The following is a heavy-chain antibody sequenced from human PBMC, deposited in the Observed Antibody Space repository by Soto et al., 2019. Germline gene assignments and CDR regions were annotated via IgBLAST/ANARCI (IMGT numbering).Heavy chain of an antibody. V-gene: IGHV4-39*01. CDR3: ARQMTTVTLGWFDP. CDR1: GGSISSSSYY. Sequence: QLQLQESGPGLVKPSETLSLTCTVSGGSISSSSYYWGWIRQPPGKGLEWIGSIYYSVSTYYNPSLKSRVTISVDTSKNQFSLKLSSVTAADTAVYYCARQMTTVTLGWFDPWGQGTLVTVSS. J-gene: IGHJ5*02. CDR2: IYYSVST. D-gene: IGHD4-17*01.